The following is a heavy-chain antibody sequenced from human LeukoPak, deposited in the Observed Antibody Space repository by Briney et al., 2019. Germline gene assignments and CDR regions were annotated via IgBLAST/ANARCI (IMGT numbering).Heavy chain of an antibody. CDR1: GGSISSYY. D-gene: IGHD4/OR15-4a*01. Sequence: IPSETLSLTCTVSGGSISSYYWSWIRQPAGKGLEWIGRIYISGSTNYNPSLKGRVTMSVDTSKNQFSLKLSSVTAADTAVYYCARHIDYPTRRVAFDIWGQGTMVTVSS. J-gene: IGHJ3*02. CDR3: ARHIDYPTRRVAFDI. CDR2: IYISGST. V-gene: IGHV4-4*07.